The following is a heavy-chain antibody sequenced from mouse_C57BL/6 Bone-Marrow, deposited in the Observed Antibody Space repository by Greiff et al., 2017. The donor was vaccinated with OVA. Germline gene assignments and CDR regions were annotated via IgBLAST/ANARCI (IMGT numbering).Heavy chain of an antibody. CDR2: IYPSDSET. Sequence: QVQLQQPGAELVRPGSSVKLSCKASGYTFTSYWMDWVKQRPGQGLEWIGNIYPSDSETHYNQKFKDKATLTVDKSSSTAYMQLSSLTSEDSAGYYCARGVTTASSRGFAYWGQGTLVTVSA. CDR3: ARGVTTASSRGFAY. J-gene: IGHJ3*01. V-gene: IGHV1-61*01. CDR1: GYTFTSYW. D-gene: IGHD1-2*01.